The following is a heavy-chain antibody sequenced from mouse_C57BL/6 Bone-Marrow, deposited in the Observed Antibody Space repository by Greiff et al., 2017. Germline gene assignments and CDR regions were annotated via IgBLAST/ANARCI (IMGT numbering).Heavy chain of an antibody. D-gene: IGHD2-3*01. CDR2: ISSDSSII. J-gene: IGHJ2*01. CDR1: GFTFSDYG. CDR3: SRRLLLFDY. V-gene: IGHV5-17*01. Sequence: EVKLVESGGGLVKPGGSLKLSCAASGFTFSDYGMHWVRQAPEKGLEWVAYISSDSSIIYYADTVKGRFTISRDNAKNTLFLQMTSLLSEYTAMYYCSRRLLLFDYWGQGTTLTVSS.